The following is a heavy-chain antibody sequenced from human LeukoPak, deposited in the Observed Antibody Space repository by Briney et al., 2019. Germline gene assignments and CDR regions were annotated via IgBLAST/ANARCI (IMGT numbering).Heavy chain of an antibody. J-gene: IGHJ4*02. CDR3: ARWMGHFDF. CDR1: GGSISSYH. CDR2: NSYSGST. V-gene: IGHV4-59*08. Sequence: SETLSLTCTVSGGSISSYHWTWIRQPPGKGLEWIGHNSYSGSTNYNPSLKSRVTISVDMSKNQFSLRLRSVTAADTAVYYCARWMGHFDFWGQGTLVSVSS. D-gene: IGHD2-2*03.